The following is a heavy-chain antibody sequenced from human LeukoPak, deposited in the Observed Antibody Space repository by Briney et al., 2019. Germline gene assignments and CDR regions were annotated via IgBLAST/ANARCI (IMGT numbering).Heavy chain of an antibody. CDR1: GFTFDDYA. J-gene: IGHJ3*02. Sequence: GGSLRLSCAASGFTFDDYAMHWVRQAPGKGLEWVSGISWNSGSIGYADSVKGRFTISRDNAKNSLYLQMNSLRAEDTALYYCAKGRAQGTYYDVLTGYPHDAFDIWGQGTMVTVSS. CDR2: ISWNSGSI. V-gene: IGHV3-9*01. D-gene: IGHD3-9*01. CDR3: AKGRAQGTYYDVLTGYPHDAFDI.